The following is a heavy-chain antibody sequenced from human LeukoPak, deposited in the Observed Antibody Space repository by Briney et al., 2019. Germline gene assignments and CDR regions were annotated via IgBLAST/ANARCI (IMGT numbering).Heavy chain of an antibody. D-gene: IGHD2-15*01. CDR3: AKGVDRGADC. Sequence: GGSLRLSCAASGFTFSSSAMSWVRQAPGKGLEWVSAISNNGGYTYYADSVQGRFTISRDNSKSTLCLQMNSLRAEDTAVYYCAKGVDRGADCWGQGMLVTVSS. J-gene: IGHJ4*02. CDR2: ISNNGGYT. CDR1: GFTFSSSA. V-gene: IGHV3-23*01.